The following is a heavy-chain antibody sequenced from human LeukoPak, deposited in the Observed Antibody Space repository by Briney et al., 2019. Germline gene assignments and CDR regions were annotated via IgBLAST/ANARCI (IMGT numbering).Heavy chain of an antibody. CDR2: IYYSGST. CDR1: GGSISSFF. CDR3: ASGDSSGYSYYFDY. D-gene: IGHD3-22*01. V-gene: IGHV4-39*01. J-gene: IGHJ4*02. Sequence: PSETLSLTCTVSGGSISSFFWSWIRQPPGKGLEWIGSIYYSGSTYYNPSLKSRVTISVDTSKNQFSLKLSSVTAADTAVYYCASGDSSGYSYYFDYWGQGTLVTVSS.